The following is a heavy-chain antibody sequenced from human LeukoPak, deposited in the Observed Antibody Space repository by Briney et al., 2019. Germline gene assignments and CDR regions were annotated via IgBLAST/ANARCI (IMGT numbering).Heavy chain of an antibody. V-gene: IGHV3-7*01. J-gene: IGHJ4*02. Sequence: GGSLRLSCAASGFTFSSYWMTWVRQAPGKGLEWVANIKQDGSEKYHVDSVKGRFTISRDNAKNPLYLQMNSLRAEDTAVYYCARDTGCSGGTCYSFYDYWGQGTLVTVSS. CDR2: IKQDGSEK. D-gene: IGHD2-15*01. CDR3: ARDTGCSGGTCYSFYDY. CDR1: GFTFSSYW.